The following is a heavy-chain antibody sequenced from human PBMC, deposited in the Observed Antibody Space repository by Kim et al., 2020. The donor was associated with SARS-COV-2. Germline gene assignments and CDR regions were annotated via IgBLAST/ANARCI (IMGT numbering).Heavy chain of an antibody. Sequence: SETLSLTCAVSGGSISSSNWWSWVRQPPGKGLEWIVGIYHSGSTNYNPPLKSRVTISVDKSKNQFSLKLSSVTAADTAAFYCARKFLVELSGSLFWGQGT. CDR2: IYHSGST. CDR1: GGSISSSNW. V-gene: IGHV4-4*02. CDR3: ARKFLVELSGSLF. D-gene: IGHD3-16*02. J-gene: IGHJ4*02.